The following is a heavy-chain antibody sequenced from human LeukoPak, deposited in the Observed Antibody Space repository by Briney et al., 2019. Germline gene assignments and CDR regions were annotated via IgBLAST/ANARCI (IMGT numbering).Heavy chain of an antibody. Sequence: VKPSETLSLTCTVSGGSISSSSYYWGWIRQPPGKGLEWIGSIYYSGSTYYNPSLKSRVTISVDTSKNQFSLKLSSVTAADTAVYYCARHDIVLVVYARSDAFDIWGQGTMVTVSS. CDR2: IYYSGST. CDR1: GGSISSSSYY. D-gene: IGHD2-8*02. V-gene: IGHV4-39*01. CDR3: ARHDIVLVVYARSDAFDI. J-gene: IGHJ3*02.